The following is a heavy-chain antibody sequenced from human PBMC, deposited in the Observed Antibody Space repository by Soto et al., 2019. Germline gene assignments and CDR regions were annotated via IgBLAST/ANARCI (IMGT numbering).Heavy chain of an antibody. V-gene: IGHV3-15*01. Sequence: EVQLVESGGGLVKPGGSLRLSCAASGFTFSNAWMSWVRQAPGKGLEWVGRIKSKTDGGTTDYAAPVKGRFTISRDDSKNTLYLQMNSLKTEDTAVYYCTTERGHAYGSGSYVFFSTQYYYYGMDVWGQGTTVTVSS. CDR1: GFTFSNAW. D-gene: IGHD3-10*01. J-gene: IGHJ6*02. CDR2: IKSKTDGGTT. CDR3: TTERGHAYGSGSYVFFSTQYYYYGMDV.